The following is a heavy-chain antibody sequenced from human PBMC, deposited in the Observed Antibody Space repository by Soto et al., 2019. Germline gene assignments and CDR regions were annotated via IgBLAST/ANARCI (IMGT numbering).Heavy chain of an antibody. V-gene: IGHV1-69*01. CDR1: GGTFSSYA. Sequence: QVQLVQSGAEVKKPGSSVKVSCKASGGTFSSYAISWVRQAPGHGLEWMGGIIPIFGTANYAQKFQGRVTIPANESTSTDDMEMSRLRSEDTAVYYCARNRDIVVVPAAIFRAHSYYGMDVWGQGTTVTVSS. D-gene: IGHD2-2*01. CDR2: IIPIFGTA. J-gene: IGHJ6*02. CDR3: ARNRDIVVVPAAIFRAHSYYGMDV.